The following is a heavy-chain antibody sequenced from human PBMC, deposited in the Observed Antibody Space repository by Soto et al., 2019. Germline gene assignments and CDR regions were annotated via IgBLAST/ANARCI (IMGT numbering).Heavy chain of an antibody. D-gene: IGHD4-17*01. J-gene: IGHJ6*02. CDR1: GYTLTELS. CDR3: ATERNDYGDYEQQNYYYGMDV. V-gene: IGHV1-24*01. CDR2: FDPEDGET. Sequence: ASVKVSCKVSGYTLTELSMHWVRQAPGKGLEWMGGFDPEDGETIYAQKIQGRVTMTEDTSTDTAYMELSSLRSEDTAVYYCATERNDYGDYEQQNYYYGMDVWGQGTTVTVSS.